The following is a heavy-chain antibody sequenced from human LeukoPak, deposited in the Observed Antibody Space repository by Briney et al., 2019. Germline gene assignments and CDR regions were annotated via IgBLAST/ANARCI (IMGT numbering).Heavy chain of an antibody. CDR3: ARALDILGAFDI. J-gene: IGHJ3*02. CDR2: IYYSGST. CDR1: GGSISSYY. D-gene: IGHD3-9*01. Sequence: PSETLSLTCTVSGGSISSYYWSWIRQPPGKGLEWIGYIYYSGSTNYNPSLKSRVTISVDTSKNQFSLKLSSVTAADTAVYYCARALDILGAFDIWGQGTMVTVSS. V-gene: IGHV4-59*01.